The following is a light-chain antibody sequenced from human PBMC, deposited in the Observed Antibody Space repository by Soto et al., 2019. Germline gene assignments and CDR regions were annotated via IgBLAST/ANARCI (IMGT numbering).Light chain of an antibody. CDR3: QSYDSSPSGYV. J-gene: IGLJ1*01. CDR1: GSNIGAGYD. V-gene: IGLV1-40*01. Sequence: QSVLTQPPSVSGAPGQRVTISCTGSGSNIGAGYDVHGYQQLPGTAPKLLIFANINRPSGVPDRFSGSKSGTSASLAITGLRAEDEADYYCQSYDSSPSGYVFGTGTKLTVL. CDR2: ANI.